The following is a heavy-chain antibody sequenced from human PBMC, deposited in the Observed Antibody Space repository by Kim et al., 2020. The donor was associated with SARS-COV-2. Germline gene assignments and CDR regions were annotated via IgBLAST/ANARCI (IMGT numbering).Heavy chain of an antibody. V-gene: IGHV1-46*01. D-gene: IGHD3-3*01. CDR1: GYTFTSYY. CDR2: INPSGGST. Sequence: ASVKVSCKASGYTFTSYYMHWVRQAPGQGLEWMGIINPSGGSTSYAQKFQGRVTMTRDTSTSTVYMELSSLRSEDTAVYYCARDRFRLVFGVVYVSREFDPWGQGTLVTVSS. CDR3: ARDRFRLVFGVVYVSREFDP. J-gene: IGHJ5*02.